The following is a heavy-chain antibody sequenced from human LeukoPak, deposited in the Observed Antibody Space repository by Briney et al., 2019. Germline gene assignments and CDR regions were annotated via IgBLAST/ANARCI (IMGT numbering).Heavy chain of an antibody. CDR3: ATAETQHSASPYYGMDV. CDR1: GYTLTELS. CDR2: FDPEDGET. Sequence: EASVKVSCKVSGYTLTELSMHWVRQAPGKGLEWMGGFDPEDGETIYAQKFQGRVTMTEDTSTDTAYMELSSLRSEDTAVYYCATAETQHSASPYYGMDVWGQGTTVTVSS. V-gene: IGHV1-24*01. J-gene: IGHJ6*02. D-gene: IGHD2-15*01.